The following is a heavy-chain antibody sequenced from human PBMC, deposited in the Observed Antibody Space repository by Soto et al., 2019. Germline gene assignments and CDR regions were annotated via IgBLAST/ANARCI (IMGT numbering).Heavy chain of an antibody. CDR1: GYTFTSYA. CDR3: ARYRKGYCSGGSCEFRWFDP. Sequence: ASVKVSCKASGYTFTSYAMHWVRQAPGQRLEWMGWINAGNGNTKYSQKFQGRVTITRDTSASTAYMELSSLRSEDTAVYYCARYRKGYCSGGSCEFRWFDPWGQGTLVTVSS. J-gene: IGHJ5*02. CDR2: INAGNGNT. V-gene: IGHV1-3*01. D-gene: IGHD2-15*01.